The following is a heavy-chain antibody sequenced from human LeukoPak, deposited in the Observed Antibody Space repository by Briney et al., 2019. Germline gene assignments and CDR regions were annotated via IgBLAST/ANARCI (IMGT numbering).Heavy chain of an antibody. V-gene: IGHV1-18*01. CDR2: INTNTGNT. J-gene: IGHJ5*02. Sequence: ASVKISCEASGYTFTSYGINWVRQAPGQGLEWMGWINTNTGNTKYAQNFQGRVTMTTDTSTSTAYMELRSLRSDDTAVYYCARKTCFGGCYAFDPWGQGTLVTVSS. D-gene: IGHD2-21*02. CDR1: GYTFTSYG. CDR3: ARKTCFGGCYAFDP.